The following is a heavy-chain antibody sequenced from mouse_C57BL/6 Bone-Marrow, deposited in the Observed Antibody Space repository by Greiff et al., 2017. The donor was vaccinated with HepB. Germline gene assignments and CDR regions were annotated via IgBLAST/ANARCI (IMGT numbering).Heavy chain of an antibody. CDR3: TRQGVVAFYAMDY. V-gene: IGHV6-6*01. Sequence: EVMLVESGGGLVQPGGSMKLSCAASGFTFSDAWMDWVRQSPEKGLEWVAEIRNKANNHATYYAESVKGRFTISRDDSKSSVYLQMNSLRAEDTGIYYCTRQGVVAFYAMDYWGQGTSVTVSS. D-gene: IGHD1-1*01. CDR2: IRNKANNHAT. CDR1: GFTFSDAW. J-gene: IGHJ4*01.